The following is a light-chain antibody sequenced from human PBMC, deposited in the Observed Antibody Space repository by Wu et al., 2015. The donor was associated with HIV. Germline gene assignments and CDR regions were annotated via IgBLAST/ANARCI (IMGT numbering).Light chain of an antibody. J-gene: IGKJ2*03. V-gene: IGKV3-11*01. CDR3: QQRGNWPPYS. CDR1: QSVSSY. CDR2: DAS. Sequence: EIVLTQSPATLSLSPGERATLSCRASQSVSSYLAWYQQKPGQAPRLLIYDASNRATGVPARFSSSGSGTDFTLTISSLEPEDFAVYYCQQRGNWPPYSFGQGPRWRSN.